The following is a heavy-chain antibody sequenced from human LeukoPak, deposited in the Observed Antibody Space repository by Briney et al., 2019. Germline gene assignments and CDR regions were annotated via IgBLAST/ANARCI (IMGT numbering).Heavy chain of an antibody. CDR3: AKGSASSRPYYFDY. CDR2: ISSSGSTI. CDR1: GFTFSSYS. D-gene: IGHD2-15*01. Sequence: GGSLRLSCAASGFTFSSYSMNWVRQAPGKGLEWVSYISSSGSTIYYADSVKGRFTISRDNSKNTLDLQMSSLRAEDTAVYYCAKGSASSRPYYFDYWGQGALVTVSS. J-gene: IGHJ4*02. V-gene: IGHV3-48*01.